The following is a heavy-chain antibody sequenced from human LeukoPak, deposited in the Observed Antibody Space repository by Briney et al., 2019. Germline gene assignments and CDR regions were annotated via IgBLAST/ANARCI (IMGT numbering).Heavy chain of an antibody. CDR2: INPNSGGT. V-gene: IGHV1-2*02. J-gene: IGHJ4*02. CDR1: GGTFSSYA. D-gene: IGHD2-21*01. CDR3: AREPIYSPYDY. Sequence: ASVKVSCKASGGTFSSYAISWVRQAPGQGLEWMGWINPNSGGTNYAQKFQGRVTMTRDTSISTAYMELSRLRSDDTAVYYCAREPIYSPYDYWGQGTLVTVSS.